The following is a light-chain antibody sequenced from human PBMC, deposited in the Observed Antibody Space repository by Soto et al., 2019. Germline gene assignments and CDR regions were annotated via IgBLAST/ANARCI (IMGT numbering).Light chain of an antibody. V-gene: IGLV2-11*01. CDR1: ISDVGGYNY. CDR3: SSYAGDNSLV. J-gene: IGLJ2*01. Sequence: QSALTQPRSVSGSPGQSVTISCTGTISDVGGYNYVSWYQHHPGKAPKLLISDVTKRPSWVPDRFPGSKSGNTASLPISDQPDEDEADYYCSSYAGDNSLVFGGGTKVTAL. CDR2: DVT.